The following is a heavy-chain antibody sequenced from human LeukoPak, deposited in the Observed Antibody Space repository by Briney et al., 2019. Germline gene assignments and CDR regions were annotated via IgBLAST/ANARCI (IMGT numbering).Heavy chain of an antibody. Sequence: GGSLRLSCAASDFIISTNYMYWVRQAPGKGLEWVSVIYAAGSTYYADSVKGRFTISRDSYLNMLYLQMSSLRVDDTAGYYCARDRYTRGWFAFDIWGQGTMVTVSS. CDR2: IYAAGST. V-gene: IGHV3-53*01. CDR3: ARDRYTRGWFAFDI. D-gene: IGHD6-19*01. J-gene: IGHJ3*02. CDR1: DFIISTNY.